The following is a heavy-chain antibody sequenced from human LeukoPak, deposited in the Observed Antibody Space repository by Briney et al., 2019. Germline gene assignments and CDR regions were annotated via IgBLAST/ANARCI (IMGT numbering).Heavy chain of an antibody. CDR1: GFTFSSYA. D-gene: IGHD3-10*01. CDR2: ISYDGSNK. J-gene: IGHJ3*02. Sequence: GSLRLSCAASGFTFSSYAMHWVRQAPGKGLEWVAVISYDGSNKYYADSVKGRFTISRDNSENTLYLQMNSLRAEDTAVYYCAREYDTMVRGVGDAFDIWGQGTMVTVSS. CDR3: AREYDTMVRGVGDAFDI. V-gene: IGHV3-30-3*01.